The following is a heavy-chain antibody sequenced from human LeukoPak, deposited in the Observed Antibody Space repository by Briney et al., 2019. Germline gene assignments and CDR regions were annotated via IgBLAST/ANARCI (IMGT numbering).Heavy chain of an antibody. Sequence: GGSLRLSCAASGFTFSRYAMSWVRQAPGKGLEWVSSISSSSSYIYSADSVKGRFTISRDNAKNSLYLQMNRLRAEDTAVYYCAAYASSGRRDAFDIWGQGAMVTVSS. CDR1: GFTFSRYA. CDR3: AAYASSGRRDAFDI. V-gene: IGHV3-21*06. CDR2: ISSSSSYI. D-gene: IGHD3-22*01. J-gene: IGHJ3*02.